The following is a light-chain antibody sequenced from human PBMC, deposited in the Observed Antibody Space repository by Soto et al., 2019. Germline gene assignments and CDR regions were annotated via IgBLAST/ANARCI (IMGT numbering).Light chain of an antibody. CDR2: DAS. CDR1: QDISNY. V-gene: IGKV1-33*01. CDR3: QQYDNLHLT. J-gene: IGKJ4*01. Sequence: DIQMTQSPSSLSASVGDRVTITCQASQDISNYLNWYQQKLGKAPKLLIYDASNLETEVPSRFSGRRAGRDVTLTISSLQPEDLATYYCQQYDNLHLTFGGGTKVEIK.